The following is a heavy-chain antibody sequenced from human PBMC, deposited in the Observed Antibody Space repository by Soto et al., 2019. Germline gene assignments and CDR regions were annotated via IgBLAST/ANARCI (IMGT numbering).Heavy chain of an antibody. V-gene: IGHV3-15*07. J-gene: IGHJ4*02. CDR1: GFTFSNAW. CDR3: ASYFSRYNRSYHYF. Sequence: GGSLRLSCAASGFTFSNAWMNWVRQAPGKGLEWVGRIISKTDGGTTDFAAPVKGRFTISRDDSENTLYLQMNSLKTEDTAVYYCASYFSRYNRSYHYFRGRRSLVPVSS. CDR2: IISKTDGGTT. D-gene: IGHD1-7*01.